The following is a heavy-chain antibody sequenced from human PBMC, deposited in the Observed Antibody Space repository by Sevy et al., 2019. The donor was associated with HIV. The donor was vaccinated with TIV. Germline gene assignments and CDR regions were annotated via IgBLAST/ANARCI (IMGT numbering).Heavy chain of an antibody. Sequence: SETLSLTCTVSGGSISSSSYYWGWIRQPPGKGLEWIGNIYYSGSSYYNPSLNSRVTISVVTFKNQFSLKLTSVTAADTAVYYCAGFEYGDYTNLFDPWGQGTLVTVSS. J-gene: IGHJ5*02. CDR1: GGSISSSSYY. CDR2: IYYSGSS. D-gene: IGHD4-17*01. CDR3: AGFEYGDYTNLFDP. V-gene: IGHV4-39*01.